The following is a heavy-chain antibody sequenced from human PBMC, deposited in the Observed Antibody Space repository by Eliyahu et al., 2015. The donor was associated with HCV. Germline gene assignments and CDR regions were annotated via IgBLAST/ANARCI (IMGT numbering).Heavy chain of an antibody. J-gene: IGHJ4*02. D-gene: IGHD2-15*01. CDR2: IYPSGGTA. CDR1: GYVFSNYY. V-gene: IGHV1-46*01. Sequence: QVRLVQSGAEVKKPGASVKVSCKASGYVFSNYYMFWVRQAPGQGLEWMGTIYPSGGTASYAQRFQGRVTMTSDTSTATATLDLRTLRPEDTAVYYCARVDCRGGSCYSGDSWGQGTLVTVSS. CDR3: ARVDCRGGSCYSGDS.